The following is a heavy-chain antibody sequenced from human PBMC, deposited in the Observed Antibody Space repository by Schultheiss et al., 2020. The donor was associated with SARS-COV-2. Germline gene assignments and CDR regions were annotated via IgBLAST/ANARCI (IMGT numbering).Heavy chain of an antibody. CDR3: ARVDSSGYSNWFDP. D-gene: IGHD3-22*01. J-gene: IGHJ5*02. CDR1: GGSFSGYY. V-gene: IGHV4-34*01. CDR2: INHSGST. Sequence: SQTLSLTCAVYGGSFSGYYWSWIRQPPGKGLEWIGEINHSGSTNYNPSLKSRVTISVDTSKNQFSLKLSSVTAADTAVYYCARVDSSGYSNWFDPWGQGTLVTVSS.